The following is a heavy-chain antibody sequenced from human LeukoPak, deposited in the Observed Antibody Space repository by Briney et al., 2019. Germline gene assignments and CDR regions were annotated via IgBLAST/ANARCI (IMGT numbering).Heavy chain of an antibody. D-gene: IGHD6-19*01. Sequence: GASVKLSCKASGYTFTSYCISWVRQAPGQGLEWMGWISAYNGNTNYAQKLQGRVTMTTDTSTSTAYMELRSLRSDDTVVYYCLREVAVADFDYWGQGTLVTVSS. CDR1: GYTFTSYC. CDR3: LREVAVADFDY. J-gene: IGHJ4*02. CDR2: ISAYNGNT. V-gene: IGHV1-18*01.